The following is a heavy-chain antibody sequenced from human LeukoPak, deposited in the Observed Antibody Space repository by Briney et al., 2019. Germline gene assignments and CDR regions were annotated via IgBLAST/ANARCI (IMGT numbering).Heavy chain of an antibody. CDR1: GFTFSSYG. V-gene: IGHV3-30*18. J-gene: IGHJ4*02. CDR3: AKDTGYGYSYGLDY. Sequence: PGRSLRLSCAASGFTFSSYGMHWVRQAPGKGLEWVAVISYDGSNKYYADSVKGRFTISRDNSKNTLYLQMNSLRTEDTAVYYCAKDTGYGYSYGLDYWGQGTLVTVSS. D-gene: IGHD5-18*01. CDR2: ISYDGSNK.